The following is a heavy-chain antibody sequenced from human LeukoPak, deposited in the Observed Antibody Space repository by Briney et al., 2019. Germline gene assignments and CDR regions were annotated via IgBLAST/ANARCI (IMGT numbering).Heavy chain of an antibody. Sequence: ASVKVSCKVSGYTLTKLSMHWVRQAPGKGLEWMGGFDPEDGETIYAQKFQGRVTMTEDTSTDTAYMELSSLRSEDTAVYYCATAVTTDNVDYYYYMDVWGKGTTVTVSS. D-gene: IGHD4-11*01. V-gene: IGHV1-24*01. CDR2: FDPEDGET. CDR3: ATAVTTDNVDYYYYMDV. CDR1: GYTLTKLS. J-gene: IGHJ6*03.